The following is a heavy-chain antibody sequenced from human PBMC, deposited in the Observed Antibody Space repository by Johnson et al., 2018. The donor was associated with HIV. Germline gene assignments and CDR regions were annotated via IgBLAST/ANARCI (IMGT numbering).Heavy chain of an antibody. Sequence: MQLVESGGGVVRPGGSLRLSCAASGFIFDDYGMSWVRQAPGKGLVWVSHFNTDGSTTSYADSVKGRFTVSSDNSKNTLCLQMNSLKTEDTAVYYCTRLRRSYSEGYVFDIWGQGTMVTVSS. V-gene: IGHV3-20*04. CDR1: GFIFDDYG. J-gene: IGHJ3*02. D-gene: IGHD3-10*01. CDR3: TRLRRSYSEGYVFDI. CDR2: FNTDGSTT.